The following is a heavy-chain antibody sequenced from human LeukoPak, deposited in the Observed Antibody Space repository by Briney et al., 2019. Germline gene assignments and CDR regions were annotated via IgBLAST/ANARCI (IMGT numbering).Heavy chain of an antibody. Sequence: PGGSLRLSCAASGFTFSSYSMNCVRQAPGKGLEWVSSISNSSSYIYYADSVKGRFTISRDNAKISLYLQMNSLRAEDTAVYYCARASNDYFDYWGQGTLVTVSS. J-gene: IGHJ4*02. CDR1: GFTFSSYS. V-gene: IGHV3-21*01. CDR3: ARASNDYFDY. CDR2: ISNSSSYI. D-gene: IGHD1-1*01.